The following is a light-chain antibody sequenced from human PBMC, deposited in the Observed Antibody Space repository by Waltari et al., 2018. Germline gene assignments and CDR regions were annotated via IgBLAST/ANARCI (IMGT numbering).Light chain of an antibody. CDR2: SVS. CDR3: QQSYITPVT. J-gene: IGKJ4*01. CDR1: QSISTH. Sequence: DIQMTQSPPSLSASIGDTVTIPCRASQSISTHLNWYQLKQWKSPKLLIYSVSRLQSAVPSRFSGSGSGTDFTLTISSLQPEDFATYYCQQSYITPVTFGGGTKVEIK. V-gene: IGKV1-39*01.